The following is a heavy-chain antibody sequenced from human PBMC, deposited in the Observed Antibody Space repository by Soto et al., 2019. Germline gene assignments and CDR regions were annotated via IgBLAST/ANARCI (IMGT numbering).Heavy chain of an antibody. J-gene: IGHJ6*02. V-gene: IGHV4-39*01. CDR1: GGSISSSSYY. D-gene: IGHD2-15*01. CDR3: ARHLTYCSAGSCYSDFPYYGMDV. Sequence: QLQLQESGPGLVKPSETLSLTCTVSGGSISSSSYYWGWIRQPPGKGLEWIGSIFYGGSTYYNPSLKSRVTISVDTSKNQFSLKLSSVTAADTAVYYCARHLTYCSAGSCYSDFPYYGMDVWGQGTTVTVSS. CDR2: IFYGGST.